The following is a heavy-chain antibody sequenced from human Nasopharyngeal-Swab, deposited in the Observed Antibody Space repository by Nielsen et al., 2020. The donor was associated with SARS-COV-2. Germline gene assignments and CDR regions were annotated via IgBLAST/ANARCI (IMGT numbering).Heavy chain of an antibody. D-gene: IGHD2-2*01. CDR3: ARVYSTTAHYYYGMDV. CDR2: IYYSGST. J-gene: IGHJ6*02. CDR1: GGSISSYY. V-gene: IGHV4-59*01. Sequence: SETLSLTCTVSGGSISSYYWSWIRQPPGKGLEWIGYIYYSGSTNYNPSLKSRVTISVDTSKNQFSLKLSSVTAADTAAYYCARVYSTTAHYYYGMDVWGQGTTVTVSS.